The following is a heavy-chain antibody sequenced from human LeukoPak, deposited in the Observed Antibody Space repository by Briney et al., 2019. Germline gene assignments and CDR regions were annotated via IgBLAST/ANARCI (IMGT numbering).Heavy chain of an antibody. Sequence: GGSLRLSCAASGFTFSSYAMHWVRQAPGKGLEWVAVISYDGSNKYYAGSVKGRFTISRDNSKNTLYLQMNSLRAEDTAVYYCASGEYYFDYWAREPWSPSPQ. CDR2: ISYDGSNK. CDR3: ASGEYYFDY. J-gene: IGHJ4*02. CDR1: GFTFSSYA. V-gene: IGHV3-30-3*01. D-gene: IGHD3-10*01.